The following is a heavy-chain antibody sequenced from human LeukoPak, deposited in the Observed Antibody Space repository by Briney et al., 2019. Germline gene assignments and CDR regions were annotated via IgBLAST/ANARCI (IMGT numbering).Heavy chain of an antibody. CDR3: ATKYYDFWSGYSYNWFDP. Sequence: ASVKVSCKVSGYTLTELSMHWVRQAPGRGLECMGGFDPEDGETIYAQKFQGRVTMTEDTSTDTAYMELSSLRSEDTAVYYCATKYYDFWSGYSYNWFDPWGQGTLVTVSS. D-gene: IGHD3-3*01. CDR1: GYTLTELS. CDR2: FDPEDGET. V-gene: IGHV1-24*01. J-gene: IGHJ5*02.